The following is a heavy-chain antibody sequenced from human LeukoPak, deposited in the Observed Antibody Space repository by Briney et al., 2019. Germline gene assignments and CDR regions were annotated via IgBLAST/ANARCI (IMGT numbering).Heavy chain of an antibody. D-gene: IGHD5-12*01. V-gene: IGHV4-34*01. CDR3: ARGVRGYSGHDTPTPYYYYGMDV. Sequence: NPSETLSLTCAVYGGSFSGYYWSWIRQPPGKGLEGIGEINHSGSTNYNPSLKSRVTISVDTSKNQFSLKLSSVTAAHTAVYYCARGVRGYSGHDTPTPYYYYGMDVWGQGTTVTVS. J-gene: IGHJ6*02. CDR1: GGSFSGYY. CDR2: INHSGST.